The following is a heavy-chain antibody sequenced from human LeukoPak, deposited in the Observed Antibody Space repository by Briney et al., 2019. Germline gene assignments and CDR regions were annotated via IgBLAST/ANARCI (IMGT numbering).Heavy chain of an antibody. D-gene: IGHD3-22*01. J-gene: IGHJ4*02. CDR3: ARAYGDSGYYQLPIDY. CDR1: GFTFSTYS. V-gene: IGHV3-21*04. CDR2: ISSSSVSRSTTYI. Sequence: PGRSLRLSCVASGFTFSTYSMNWVRQAPGKGLEWVSYISSSSVSRSTTYIYYADSVKGRFTISRDNAKNSLFLQMSSLRVDDTALYVCARAYGDSGYYQLPIDYWGQGTLVTVSS.